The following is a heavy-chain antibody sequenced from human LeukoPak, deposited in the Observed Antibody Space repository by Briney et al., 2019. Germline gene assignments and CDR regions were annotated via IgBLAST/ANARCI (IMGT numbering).Heavy chain of an antibody. CDR1: GFTFSSYW. CDR3: ARGIVVVAATMGFDY. V-gene: IGHV3-7*01. J-gene: IGHJ4*02. D-gene: IGHD2-15*01. CDR2: IKQDGSEK. Sequence: GGSLRLSCAASGFTFSSYWMSWVRQAPGKGLEWVADIKQDGSEKYYVDSVKGRFTISRDNAKNSLYLQMNSPRAEDTAVYYCARGIVVVAATMGFDYWGQGTLVTVSS.